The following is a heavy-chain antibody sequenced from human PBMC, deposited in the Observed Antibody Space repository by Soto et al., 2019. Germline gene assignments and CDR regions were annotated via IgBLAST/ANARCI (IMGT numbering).Heavy chain of an antibody. CDR3: ARDGTIQMANFDF. CDR2: IIPLFGTP. V-gene: IGHV1-69*01. Sequence: QVLLMQSGAEVKKPGSSVKVSCTSSGGPFSSYGISLVRQVPGQGLEWLGGIIPLFGTPSYARKFQDRLTISADESTTTAYMELSSLTSEDTAMYFCARDGTIQMANFDFWGQGTLVTVSS. D-gene: IGHD1-1*01. CDR1: GGPFSSYG. J-gene: IGHJ4*02.